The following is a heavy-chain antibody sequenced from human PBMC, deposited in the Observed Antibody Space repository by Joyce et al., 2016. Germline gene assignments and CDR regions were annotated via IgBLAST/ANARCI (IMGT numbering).Heavy chain of an antibody. V-gene: IGHV3-7*04. CDR2: IRQDGSET. CDR3: ARGSRDPQANDAFDI. D-gene: IGHD2-21*02. Sequence: EVQLVESGGGLVQPGGSLRLSCAASGFAFNNYLMTWVRQAPGKGLEWVANIRQDGSETYYVDSVRRRFTISRDNAKNSLFLQMTGLGVEDTAVYFCARGSRDPQANDAFDIWGQGIMVTVSS. CDR1: GFAFNNYL. J-gene: IGHJ3*02.